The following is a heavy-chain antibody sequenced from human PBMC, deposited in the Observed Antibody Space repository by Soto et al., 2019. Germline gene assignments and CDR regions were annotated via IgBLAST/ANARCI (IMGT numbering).Heavy chain of an antibody. CDR3: ARDIPTTLWDGSGSYYNWFDP. J-gene: IGHJ5*02. CDR1: GGSISSGGYY. Sequence: TLSLTCTVSGGSISSGGYYWSWIRQHPGKGLEWIGYIYYSGSTYYNPSLKSRVTISVDTSKNQFSLKLSSVTAADTAVYYCARDIPTTLWDGSGSYYNWFDPWGQGTLVTV. D-gene: IGHD3-10*01. V-gene: IGHV4-31*03. CDR2: IYYSGST.